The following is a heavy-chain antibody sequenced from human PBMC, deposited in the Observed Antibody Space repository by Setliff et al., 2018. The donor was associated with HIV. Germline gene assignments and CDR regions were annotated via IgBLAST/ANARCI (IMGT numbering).Heavy chain of an antibody. J-gene: IGHJ6*02. Sequence: ASVKVSCKASGYTFTGYYMHWVRQAPGQGLEWMGWINPNSGGTTYAQKLQGRVTMTTDTSTSTAYMELRSLRSDDTAVYYCARDHCSSSGCYEYSYYGMDVWGQGTTVTVSS. CDR1: GYTFTGYY. CDR2: INPNSGGT. V-gene: IGHV1-2*02. CDR3: ARDHCSSSGCYEYSYYGMDV. D-gene: IGHD2-2*01.